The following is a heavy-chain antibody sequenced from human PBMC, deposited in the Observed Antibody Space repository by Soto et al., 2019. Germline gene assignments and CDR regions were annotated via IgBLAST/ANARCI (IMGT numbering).Heavy chain of an antibody. Sequence: QVQLQESGPGLVTPSQTLSLTCTVSGGSISSGDYYWSWIRQPPGTGLAWIGYIYYSGRTYYNPSLNSRVNISVDTSKNQFSLTMSSVTAADTAVYYCARAKQQLSLIDYWGQGTLGTVSS. D-gene: IGHD6-13*01. J-gene: IGHJ4*02. CDR2: IYYSGRT. V-gene: IGHV4-30-4*01. CDR3: ARAKQQLSLIDY. CDR1: GGSISSGDYY.